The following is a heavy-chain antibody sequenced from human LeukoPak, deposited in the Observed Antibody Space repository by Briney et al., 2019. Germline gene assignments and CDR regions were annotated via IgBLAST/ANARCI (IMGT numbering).Heavy chain of an antibody. CDR1: GGSISISSYS. Sequence: SETLSLTCTVSGGSISISSYSWGWIRQPPGRGLEWIGSINFRGSTYYNPSLESRVTISVDTSKNQFSLKLNSVTAADTAVYYCARSEWLASFDYWGQGTLVTVSS. CDR2: INFRGST. V-gene: IGHV4-39*01. CDR3: ARSEWLASFDY. D-gene: IGHD6-19*01. J-gene: IGHJ4*02.